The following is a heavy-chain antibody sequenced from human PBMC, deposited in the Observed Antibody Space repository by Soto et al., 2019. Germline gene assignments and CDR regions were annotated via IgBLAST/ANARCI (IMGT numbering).Heavy chain of an antibody. CDR1: GGSISSSSYY. CDR3: ASSSCPRVFVGRDCSGGSPYYYYYGMDV. V-gene: IGHV4-39*01. D-gene: IGHD2-15*01. J-gene: IGHJ6*02. CDR2: IYYSGST. Sequence: SETLSLTCTVSGGSISSSSYYWGWIRQPPGKGLEWIGSIYYSGSTYYNPSLKSRVTISVDTSKNQCSLKLSSVTAADTAVYYCASSSCPRVFVGRDCSGGSPYYYYYGMDVWGQGTTVTVSS.